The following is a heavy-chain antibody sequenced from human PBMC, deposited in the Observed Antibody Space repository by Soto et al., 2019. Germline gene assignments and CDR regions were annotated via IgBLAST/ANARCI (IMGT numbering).Heavy chain of an antibody. CDR3: ARDSGGAAAGNCYYYYGMDV. CDR2: IYYSGST. Sequence: SETLSLTCTVSGGSISSGGYYWSWIRQHPGKGLEWIGYIYYSGSTYYNPSLKSRVTISVDTSKNQFSLKLSSVTAADTAVYYCARDSGGAAAGNCYYYYGMDVWGQGTTVTVS. V-gene: IGHV4-31*03. J-gene: IGHJ6*02. D-gene: IGHD6-13*01. CDR1: GGSISSGGYY.